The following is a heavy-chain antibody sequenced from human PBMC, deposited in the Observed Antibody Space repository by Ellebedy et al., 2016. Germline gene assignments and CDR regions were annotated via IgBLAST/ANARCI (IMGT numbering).Heavy chain of an antibody. CDR2: RYYSGNT. CDR3: ARLGSLTATFDT. D-gene: IGHD2-21*02. Sequence: GSLRLXXTVSGGSMTNYYWGWIRQPPGKELQWLGYRYYSGNTVSASPLRDRLNITLDTSKNQFSLNLRSATAADTAVYYCARLGSLTATFDTWGQGILITVSS. J-gene: IGHJ5*02. CDR1: GGSMTNYY. V-gene: IGHV4-59*08.